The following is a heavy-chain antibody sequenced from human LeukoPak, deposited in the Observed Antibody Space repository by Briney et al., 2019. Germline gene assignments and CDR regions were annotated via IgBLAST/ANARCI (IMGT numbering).Heavy chain of an antibody. V-gene: IGHV3-23*01. J-gene: IGHJ4*02. CDR2: ISGSGGST. Sequence: GGSLRLSCAASGFTFSSYAMSWVRQAPGKGLEWVSAISGSGGSTYYADSVKGRFTISRDNSKNTLYLQMKTLRAEATAVYYCAQSIAAAADYGAYWGEGTLVTVSS. CDR1: GFTFSSYA. D-gene: IGHD6-13*01. CDR3: AQSIAAAADYGAY.